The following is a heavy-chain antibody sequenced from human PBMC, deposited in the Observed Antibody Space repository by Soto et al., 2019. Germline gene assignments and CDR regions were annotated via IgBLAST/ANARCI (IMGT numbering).Heavy chain of an antibody. CDR2: ISSSGSTI. CDR3: ARLVTTVNYYYYYYMEV. CDR1: GFTFSDYY. D-gene: IGHD4-17*01. J-gene: IGHJ6*03. V-gene: IGHV3-11*01. Sequence: GGSLRLSCAASGFTFSDYYMSWIRQAPGKGLEWVSYISSSGSTIYYADSVKGRFTISRDNAKNSLYLQMNSLRAEDTAVYYCARLVTTVNYYYYYYMEVWGKGTTVTVSS.